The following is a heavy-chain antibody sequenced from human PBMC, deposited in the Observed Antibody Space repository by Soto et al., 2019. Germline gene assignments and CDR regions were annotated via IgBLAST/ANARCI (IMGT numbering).Heavy chain of an antibody. CDR1: GFTFSNYG. J-gene: IGHJ4*02. CDR3: AKGLGVAWELPDY. Sequence: GGSLRLSCAASGFTFSNYGMHWVRQAPGKGLEWVAVISYDGSKRYSPDSVKGRFTISRDNSKNTLYLQINSLRAEDTAVYYCAKGLGVAWELPDYWGQGTLVTVSS. V-gene: IGHV3-30*18. CDR2: ISYDGSKR. D-gene: IGHD1-26*01.